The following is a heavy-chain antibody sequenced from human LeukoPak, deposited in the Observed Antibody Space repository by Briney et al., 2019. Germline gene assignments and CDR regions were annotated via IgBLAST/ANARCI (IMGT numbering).Heavy chain of an antibody. CDR3: ARGFRGDNFDY. Sequence: PSETLSLTCSVSGYSISSAYYWGWIRQPPGTGLEWIGTMYHSGSTNYNPSLKSRVTISVDTSKNQFSLKLSSVTAADTAVYFCARGFRGDNFDYWGRGTLVTVSS. J-gene: IGHJ4*02. CDR2: MYHSGST. V-gene: IGHV4-38-2*02. D-gene: IGHD7-27*01. CDR1: GYSISSAYY.